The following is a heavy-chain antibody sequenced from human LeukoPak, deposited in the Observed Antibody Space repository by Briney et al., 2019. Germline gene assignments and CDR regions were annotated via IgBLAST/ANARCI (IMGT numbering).Heavy chain of an antibody. CDR2: IYYSGST. Sequence: SETLSLTCTVSGGSISSYYWSWIRQPPGKGLEWIGYIYYSGSTNYNPSLKSRVTISVDTSKNQFSLKLSSVTAADTAVYYCARFSSSSGYYWGAGWFDPWGQGTLVTVSS. CDR3: ARFSSSSGYYWGAGWFDP. D-gene: IGHD3-22*01. CDR1: GGSISSYY. V-gene: IGHV4-59*01. J-gene: IGHJ5*02.